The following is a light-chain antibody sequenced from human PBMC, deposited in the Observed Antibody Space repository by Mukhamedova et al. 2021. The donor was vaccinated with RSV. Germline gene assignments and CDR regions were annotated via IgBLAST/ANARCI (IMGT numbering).Light chain of an antibody. CDR2: EVS. V-gene: IGLV2-14*01. CDR3: GSYTSSTLV. J-gene: IGLJ1*01. Sequence: MIYEVSNRPSGVSNRFSGSKSGNTASLTISGLQAEDEADYYCGSYTSSTLVFGTGTKVTVL.